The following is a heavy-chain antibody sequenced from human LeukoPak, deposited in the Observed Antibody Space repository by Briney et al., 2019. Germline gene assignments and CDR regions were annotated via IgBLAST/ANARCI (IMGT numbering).Heavy chain of an antibody. Sequence: SETLSLTCAVSGGSISSYYWSWIRQPPGKGLEWIGYIYYSGSTNYNPSLKSRVTISVDTSKNQFSLKLSSVTAADTAVYYCARDPGLSTTVVTAGYYYYGMDVWGQGTTVTVSS. V-gene: IGHV4-59*01. J-gene: IGHJ6*02. D-gene: IGHD4-23*01. CDR3: ARDPGLSTTVVTAGYYYYGMDV. CDR1: GGSISSYY. CDR2: IYYSGST.